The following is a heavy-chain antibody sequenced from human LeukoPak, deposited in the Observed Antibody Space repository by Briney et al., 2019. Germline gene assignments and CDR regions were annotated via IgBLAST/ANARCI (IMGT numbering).Heavy chain of an antibody. D-gene: IGHD6-13*01. CDR1: GSTFSSYG. J-gene: IGHJ4*02. V-gene: IGHV3-30*02. CDR2: IRYDGRNK. CDR3: AKDGASGYSSNCYFDY. Sequence: PGGSLRLSCAASGSTFSSYGMHWVRQAPGKGLEWVAFIRYDGRNKYYTDSLEGRFTISRDNSKNTLYLQMNSLRAEDTAVYYCAKDGASGYSSNCYFDYWGQGTLVTVSS.